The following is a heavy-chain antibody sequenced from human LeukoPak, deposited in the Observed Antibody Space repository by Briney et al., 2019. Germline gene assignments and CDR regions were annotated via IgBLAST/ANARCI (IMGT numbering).Heavy chain of an antibody. Sequence: GRSLRLSCAASGFTFSSYGMHWVRQAPGKGLEWVAVISYDGSNKYYADSVKGRLTISRDNSKNTLYLQMNSLRAEDTAVYYCAKDPRGQWLARTYFDYWGQGTLVTVSS. J-gene: IGHJ4*02. CDR2: ISYDGSNK. D-gene: IGHD6-19*01. CDR3: AKDPRGQWLARTYFDY. CDR1: GFTFSSYG. V-gene: IGHV3-30*18.